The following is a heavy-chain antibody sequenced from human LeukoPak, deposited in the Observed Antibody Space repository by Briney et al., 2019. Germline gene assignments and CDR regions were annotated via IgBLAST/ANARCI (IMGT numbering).Heavy chain of an antibody. CDR2: ISGSGGST. CDR3: AKDQNYYDSSGYCDY. Sequence: GGSLRLSCAASGFIFSNYAFHWVRQAPGKGLEWVSAISGSGGSTYYADSVKGRFTISRDNSKNTLYLQMNSLRAEDTAVYYCAKDQNYYDSSGYCDYWGQGTLVTVSS. D-gene: IGHD3-22*01. CDR1: GFIFSNYA. J-gene: IGHJ4*02. V-gene: IGHV3-23*01.